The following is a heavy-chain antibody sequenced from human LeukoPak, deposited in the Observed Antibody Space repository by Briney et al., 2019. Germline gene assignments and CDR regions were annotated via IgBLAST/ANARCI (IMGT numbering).Heavy chain of an antibody. Sequence: PSETLSLTCSVSGGSINGYSWTWIRQPPGMRLEWVGHISYTGTTNYNPSLTTRVAISVDTSKNQFSLKLTSVTAADTGMYFCARLGGNWNSPGRDSWGQGTLVTVSS. J-gene: IGHJ4*02. CDR3: ARLGGNWNSPGRDS. CDR2: ISYTGTT. V-gene: IGHV4-59*08. D-gene: IGHD3-10*01. CDR1: GGSINGYS.